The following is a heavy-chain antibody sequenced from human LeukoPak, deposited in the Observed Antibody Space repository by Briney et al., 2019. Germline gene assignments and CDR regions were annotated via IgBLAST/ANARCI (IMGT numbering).Heavy chain of an antibody. CDR1: GGSISGYF. CDR2: IYYSGRT. CDR3: ARDVPVETSDAFDI. D-gene: IGHD5-24*01. J-gene: IGHJ3*02. V-gene: IGHV4-59*01. Sequence: PSETLSLTCAVSGGSISGYFWSWIRLPPGKGLEWIGYIYYSGRTNYNPSLKGRATMSVDTSKNHFSLRLTSVTVADTAVYYCARDVPVETSDAFDIWGQGTMVTVSS.